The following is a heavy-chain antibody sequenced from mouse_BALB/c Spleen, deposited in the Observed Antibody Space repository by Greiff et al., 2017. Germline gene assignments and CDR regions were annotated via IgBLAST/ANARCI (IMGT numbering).Heavy chain of an antibody. D-gene: IGHD1-1*01. J-gene: IGHJ3*01. CDR1: GFTFSSFG. Sequence: EVHLVESGGGLVQPGGSRKLSCAASGFTFSSFGMHWVRQAPEKGLEWVAYISSGSSTIYYADTVKGRFTISRDNPKNTLFLQMTSLRSEDTAMYYCARSYYYGSSYAFAYWGQGTLVTVSA. CDR2: ISSGSSTI. V-gene: IGHV5-17*02. CDR3: ARSYYYGSSYAFAY.